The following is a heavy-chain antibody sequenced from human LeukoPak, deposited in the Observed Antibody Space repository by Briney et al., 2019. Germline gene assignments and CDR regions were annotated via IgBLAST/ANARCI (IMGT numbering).Heavy chain of an antibody. J-gene: IGHJ6*02. CDR2: LNYSGST. D-gene: IGHD3-22*01. CDR3: ARGDSGGYFRYYYYGMDV. Sequence: ETSETLSLTCTVSGDSISDYYWSWIRRPPGKGLERTPPLNYSGSTPYNPSLKSRVTISIDTSKSQISLRLSSVRAADTAVYYCARGDSGGYFRYYYYGMDVWGRGTTVTVSS. CDR1: GDSISDYY. V-gene: IGHV4-59*01.